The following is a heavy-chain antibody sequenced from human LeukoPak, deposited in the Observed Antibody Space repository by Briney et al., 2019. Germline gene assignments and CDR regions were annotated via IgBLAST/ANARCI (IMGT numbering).Heavy chain of an antibody. V-gene: IGHV1-8*03. J-gene: IGHJ5*02. CDR1: GYTFTSYD. D-gene: IGHD2-2*01. CDR3: ARGLIYCSSTSCYRYWFDP. CDR2: MNPNSGNT. Sequence: ASVKVSCKASGYTFTSYDINWVRQATGQGLEWMGWMNPNSGNTGYAQKFQGRVTITRNTSISTAYMELSSLRSEDTAVYYCARGLIYCSSTSCYRYWFDPWGQGTLVTVS.